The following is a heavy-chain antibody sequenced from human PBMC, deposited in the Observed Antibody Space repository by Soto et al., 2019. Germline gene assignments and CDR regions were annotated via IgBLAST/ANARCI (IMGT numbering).Heavy chain of an antibody. D-gene: IGHD3-3*01. Sequence: ASVKVSCKASGYTFGTYDITWVRQAAGQGLEWMGWMNSNSGNTGYAQKFQGRVTMTRNTSISTAYMELSSLRSEDTAVYYCARGSTSIFAPDPWGQGTLVTVSS. CDR3: ARGSTSIFAPDP. CDR1: GYTFGTYD. V-gene: IGHV1-8*01. CDR2: MNSNSGNT. J-gene: IGHJ5*02.